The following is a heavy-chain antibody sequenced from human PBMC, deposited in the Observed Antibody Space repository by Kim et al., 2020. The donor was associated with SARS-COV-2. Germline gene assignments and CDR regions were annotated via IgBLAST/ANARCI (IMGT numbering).Heavy chain of an antibody. Sequence: SETLSLTCTVSGGSISSSSYYWGWIRQPPGKGLEWIGSIYYSGSTYYNPSLKSRVTISVDTSKNQFSLKLSSVTAADTAVYYCASTLGGYSRPNYWGQGTLVTVSS. CDR2: IYYSGST. J-gene: IGHJ4*02. D-gene: IGHD2-15*01. CDR1: GGSISSSSYY. V-gene: IGHV4-39*07. CDR3: ASTLGGYSRPNY.